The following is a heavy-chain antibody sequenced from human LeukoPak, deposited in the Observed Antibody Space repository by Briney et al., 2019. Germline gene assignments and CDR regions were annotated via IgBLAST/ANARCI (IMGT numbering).Heavy chain of an antibody. Sequence: SVKVSCTASGGTFSSYAISWVRQAPGQGLEWMGGIIPIFGTANYAQKFQGRVTITADESTSTAYMELSSLRSEDTAVYYCARDLGYGDYYYYGMDVWGQGTTVTVSS. V-gene: IGHV1-69*01. J-gene: IGHJ6*02. D-gene: IGHD4-17*01. CDR2: IIPIFGTA. CDR1: GGTFSSYA. CDR3: ARDLGYGDYYYYGMDV.